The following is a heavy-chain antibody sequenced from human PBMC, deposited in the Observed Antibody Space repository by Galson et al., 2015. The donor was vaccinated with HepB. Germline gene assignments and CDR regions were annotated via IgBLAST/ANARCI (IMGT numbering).Heavy chain of an antibody. CDR1: GFTFSSYA. CDR3: TREAPGEDLDY. J-gene: IGHJ4*02. CDR2: LTSSGTNT. D-gene: IGHD7-27*01. Sequence: SLRLSCAASGFTFSSYAMNWVRQTPGKGLEWVSSLTSSGTNTYHADSVKGRFTISRDNAKNSLYLQMNSLRVEDTAVYYCTREAPGEDLDYWGQGTLVTVSS. V-gene: IGHV3-21*01.